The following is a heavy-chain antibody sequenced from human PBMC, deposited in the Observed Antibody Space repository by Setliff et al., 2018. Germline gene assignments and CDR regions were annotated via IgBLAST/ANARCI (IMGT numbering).Heavy chain of an antibody. CDR2: IYHSGST. CDR3: ARLLVGATNTFDY. Sequence: SETLSLTCAVSGYSISSGYYWGWIRQPPGKGLEWIGSIYHSGSTDYNPSLKSRVTISVDTSKNQFSLKLSSVTAADTAVYYCARLLVGATNTFDYWGQGTLVTVSS. J-gene: IGHJ4*02. D-gene: IGHD1-26*01. V-gene: IGHV4-38-2*01. CDR1: GYSISSGYY.